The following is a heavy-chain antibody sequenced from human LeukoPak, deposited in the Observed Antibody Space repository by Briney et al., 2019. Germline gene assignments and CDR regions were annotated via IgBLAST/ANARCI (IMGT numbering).Heavy chain of an antibody. J-gene: IGHJ4*02. V-gene: IGHV3-33*01. CDR1: GFTFSSYG. CDR2: IWYDGSNK. Sequence: GGSLRLSCAASGFTFSSYGMHWVRQAPGKGLEWVAVIWYDGSNKYYADSVKGRFTISRDNSKNTLYLQMNSLRAEDTAVYYCARARGQEYYYDSSGPLDYWGQGTLVTVSS. CDR3: ARARGQEYYYDSSGPLDY. D-gene: IGHD3-22*01.